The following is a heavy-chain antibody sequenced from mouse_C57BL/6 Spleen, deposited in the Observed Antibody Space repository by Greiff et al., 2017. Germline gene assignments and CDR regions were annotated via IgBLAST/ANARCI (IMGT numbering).Heavy chain of an antibody. CDR3: AREEIYYGNYGSAMDY. CDR1: GYTFTSYG. V-gene: IGHV1-81*01. J-gene: IGHJ4*01. CDR2: IYPRSGNT. Sequence: QVQLQQSGAELARPGASVKLSCKASGYTFTSYGISWVKQRTGQGLEWIGEIYPRSGNTYYNEKFKGKATLTADKSSSTAYMELRSLTSEDSAVYFCAREEIYYGNYGSAMDYWGQGTSVTVSS. D-gene: IGHD2-1*01.